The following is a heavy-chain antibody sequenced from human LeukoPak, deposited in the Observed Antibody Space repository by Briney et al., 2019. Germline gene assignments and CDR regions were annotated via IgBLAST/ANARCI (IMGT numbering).Heavy chain of an antibody. J-gene: IGHJ6*02. CDR3: ARGPYCSSTSCYDPNGGYYYGMDV. CDR2: IYYSGST. D-gene: IGHD2-2*01. V-gene: IGHV4-59*01. CDR1: GGSISSYY. Sequence: SETLSLTCTVSGGSISSYYWSWIRQPPGKGLEWIGYIYYSGSTNYNPSLKSRVTISVDTSKNQFSLKLSSVTAADTAVYYCARGPYCSSTSCYDPNGGYYYGMDVWGQGITVTVSS.